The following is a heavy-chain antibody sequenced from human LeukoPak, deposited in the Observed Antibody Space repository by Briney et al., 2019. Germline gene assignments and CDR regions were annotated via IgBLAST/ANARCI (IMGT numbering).Heavy chain of an antibody. Sequence: SETLSLTCTVSGYSISSGYYWGWIRQPPGKGLEWIGSIYHSGSTYYNPSLKSRVTISVDTSKNQFSLKLSSVTAADTAVYYCARVGSGYYYYYYMDVWGKGTTVTVSS. CDR3: ARVGSGYYYYYYMDV. CDR1: GYSISSGYY. V-gene: IGHV4-38-2*02. CDR2: IYHSGST. J-gene: IGHJ6*03. D-gene: IGHD2-15*01.